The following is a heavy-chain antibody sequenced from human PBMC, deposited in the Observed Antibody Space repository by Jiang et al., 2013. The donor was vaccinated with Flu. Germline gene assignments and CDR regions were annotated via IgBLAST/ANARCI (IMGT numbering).Heavy chain of an antibody. J-gene: IGHJ4*02. V-gene: IGHV4-30-4*01. Sequence: SGGSISSGDYYWSWIRQPPGKGLEWIGYIYYSGGTYYNPSLKSRVTISVDTSKNQFSLKLSSVTAADTAVYYCARGEIPTWSFDYWGQGTLVTVSS. CDR3: ARGEIPTWSFDY. CDR2: IYYSGGT. D-gene: IGHD2-21*01. CDR1: GGSISSGDYY.